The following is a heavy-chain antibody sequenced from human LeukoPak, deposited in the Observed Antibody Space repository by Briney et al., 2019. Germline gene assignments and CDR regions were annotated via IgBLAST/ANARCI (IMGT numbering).Heavy chain of an antibody. CDR1: GFTVSSNY. CDR2: IYSGGST. CDR3: ASVWGYCSSTSCYTDYYYYMDV. V-gene: IGHV3-66*01. D-gene: IGHD2-2*02. Sequence: PGGSLRLSCAASGFTVSSNYMSWVRQAPGKGLEWVSVIYSGGSTYYADSVKGRFTISRDNSKNTLYLQMNSLRAEDTAVYYCASVWGYCSSTSCYTDYYYYMDVWGKGTTVTVSS. J-gene: IGHJ6*03.